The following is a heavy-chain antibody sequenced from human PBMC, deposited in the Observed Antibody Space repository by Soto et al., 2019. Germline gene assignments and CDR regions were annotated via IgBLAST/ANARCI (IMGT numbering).Heavy chain of an antibody. D-gene: IGHD3-10*01. V-gene: IGHV4-59*01. Sequence: PSETLSLTCTVSGGSISSYYWSWIRQPPGKGLEWIGYIYYSGSTNYNPSLKSRVTISVDTSKNQFSLKLSSVTAADTAVYYCARGFYYGSGSYYKFGYWFDPWGQGTLVTVSS. CDR1: GGSISSYY. CDR2: IYYSGST. J-gene: IGHJ5*02. CDR3: ARGFYYGSGSYYKFGYWFDP.